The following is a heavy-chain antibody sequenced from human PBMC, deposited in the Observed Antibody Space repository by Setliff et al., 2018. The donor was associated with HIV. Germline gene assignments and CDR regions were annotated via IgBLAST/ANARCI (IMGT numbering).Heavy chain of an antibody. CDR1: GFTFNYHA. CDR2: ISGSGDST. J-gene: IGHJ4*02. CDR3: AKDYYSSALDY. V-gene: IGHV3-23*01. D-gene: IGHD3-22*01. Sequence: PGGSLRLSCAASGFTFNYHAMTWVRQAPGKGLEWVSGISGSGDSTFYAHSVKGRFTISRDNSKNTLYLQMDSLRAEDTAVYYCAKDYYSSALDYWGQGTLVTVSS.